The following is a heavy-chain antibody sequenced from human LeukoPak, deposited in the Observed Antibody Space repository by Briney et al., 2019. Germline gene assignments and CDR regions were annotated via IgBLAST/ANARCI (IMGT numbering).Heavy chain of an antibody. J-gene: IGHJ4*02. V-gene: IGHV1-69*05. D-gene: IGHD5-18*01. CDR3: ASGTAMVHRG. CDR1: GGTFSSYA. CDR2: IIPISGTA. Sequence: ASVKVSCKASGGTFSSYAISWVRQAPGQGLEWMGGIIPISGTANYAQKFQGRVTITTDESTSTAYMGLSSLRSEDTAVYYCASGTAMVHRGWGQGTLVTVSS.